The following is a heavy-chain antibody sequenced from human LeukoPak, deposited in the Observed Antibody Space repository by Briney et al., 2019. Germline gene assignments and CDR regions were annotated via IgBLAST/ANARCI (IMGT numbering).Heavy chain of an antibody. CDR2: ISYDGSNK. CDR3: ARDRSREVDY. CDR1: GFTFSSYA. Sequence: GGSLGLSCAASGFTFSSYAMHWVRQAPGKGLEWVAVISYDGSNKYYADSVKGRFTISRDNSKNTLYLQMNSLRAEDTAVYYCARDRSREVDYWGQGTLVTVSS. D-gene: IGHD1-26*01. J-gene: IGHJ4*02. V-gene: IGHV3-30-3*01.